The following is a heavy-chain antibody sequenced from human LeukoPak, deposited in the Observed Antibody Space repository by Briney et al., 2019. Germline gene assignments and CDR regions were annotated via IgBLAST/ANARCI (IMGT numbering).Heavy chain of an antibody. V-gene: IGHV4-61*01. Sequence: RSSETLSLTCTVSGYSISSGYYWSWIRQPPGKGLEWIGYIYYSGSTNYNPSLKSRVTISVDTSKNQFSLKLSSVTAADTAVYYCARSGSYKYNWFDPWGQGTLVTVSS. CDR2: IYYSGST. D-gene: IGHD1-26*01. CDR3: ARSGSYKYNWFDP. CDR1: GYSISSGYY. J-gene: IGHJ5*02.